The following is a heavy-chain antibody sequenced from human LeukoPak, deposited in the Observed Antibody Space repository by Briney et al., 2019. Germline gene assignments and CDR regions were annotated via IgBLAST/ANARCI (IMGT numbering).Heavy chain of an antibody. D-gene: IGHD5-18*01. CDR3: ARHDVAMVPDF. CDR2: FYYSGST. Sequence: SETLSLTCTVSGGSISSSSYSWGWIRQPPGKGLEWIGSFYYSGSTYYNPSLKSRVTISVDTSKYQLSLKLSSVTAADTAVYYCARHDVAMVPDFWGQGTLVTVSS. V-gene: IGHV4-39*01. CDR1: GGSISSSSYS. J-gene: IGHJ4*02.